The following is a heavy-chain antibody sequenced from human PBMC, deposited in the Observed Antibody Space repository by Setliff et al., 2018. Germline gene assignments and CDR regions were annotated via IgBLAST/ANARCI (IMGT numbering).Heavy chain of an antibody. Sequence: SETLSLTCGVSGSSVDSDYFWGWIRQPPGKGLEWITSFHQSSTNYYNPSLKSRVSISVDTARNQISLTLKSLTAADTAVYYCARAQWELLRFEYWGQGTLVTVPS. V-gene: IGHV4-38-2*01. CDR2: FHQSSTN. J-gene: IGHJ4*02. D-gene: IGHD1-26*01. CDR1: GSSVDSDYF. CDR3: ARAQWELLRFEY.